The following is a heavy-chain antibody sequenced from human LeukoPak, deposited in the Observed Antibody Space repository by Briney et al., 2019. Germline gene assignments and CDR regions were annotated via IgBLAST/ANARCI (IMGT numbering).Heavy chain of an antibody. D-gene: IGHD7-27*01. J-gene: IGHJ3*01. V-gene: IGHV3-23*01. CDR2: ISDSGDRT. Sequence: GGSLRLSCAASGFTFSRHAMSWVRQAPGKGLEWVSSISDSGDRTCYAASVKGRLTVSRDNSKNTLYLQMNSLRAEDTAVYFCARDPLGIGPAFVSWGPGKRVTVSS. CDR1: GFTFSRHA. CDR3: ARDPLGIGPAFVS.